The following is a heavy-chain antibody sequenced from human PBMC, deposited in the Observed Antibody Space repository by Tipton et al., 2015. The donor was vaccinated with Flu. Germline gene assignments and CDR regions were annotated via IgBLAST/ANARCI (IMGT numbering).Heavy chain of an antibody. CDR2: IYYSGST. CDR1: GGSISSSSYY. Sequence: LRLSCTVSGGSISSSSYYWGWIRQPPGKGLEWIGGIYYSGSTYYNPSLKSRVTVSVDTSTNQFSLKLSSVTAADTAVYYCAREGSAGTFLYYYYGMDVWGQGTTVTVSS. V-gene: IGHV4-39*07. CDR3: AREGSAGTFLYYYYGMDV. J-gene: IGHJ6*02. D-gene: IGHD6-13*01.